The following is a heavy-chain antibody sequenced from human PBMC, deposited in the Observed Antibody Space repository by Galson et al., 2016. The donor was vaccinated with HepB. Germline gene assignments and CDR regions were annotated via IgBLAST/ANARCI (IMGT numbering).Heavy chain of an antibody. J-gene: IGHJ6*02. Sequence: LSLTCTVSGASISAHYWSWIRQPPGKGLEWIGYIYDSGSTNYNSSLNSRVTISRDTSKNQFSLKLTSVTAADTAVYYCARRLGRDVANYHYYSLDVWGQGTTVTVSS. CDR2: IYDSGST. V-gene: IGHV4-59*11. D-gene: IGHD3-16*01. CDR3: ARRLGRDVANYHYYSLDV. CDR1: GASISAHY.